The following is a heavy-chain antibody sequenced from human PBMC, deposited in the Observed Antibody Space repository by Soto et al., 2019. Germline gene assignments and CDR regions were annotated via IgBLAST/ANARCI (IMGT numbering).Heavy chain of an antibody. D-gene: IGHD2-2*01. CDR1: NDSVLTSIYY. Sequence: PSETLSLTCTVSNDSVLTSIYYWAWIRHPPGKGLEWIGTVYYTGTTYYNPSLQSRVTISIDTSKNQFSLNLDSVTAADTAVYYCARNWNLALVPAAYFDSWGQGTMVTVS. CDR3: ARNWNLALVPAAYFDS. V-gene: IGHV4-39*01. J-gene: IGHJ4*02. CDR2: VYYTGTT.